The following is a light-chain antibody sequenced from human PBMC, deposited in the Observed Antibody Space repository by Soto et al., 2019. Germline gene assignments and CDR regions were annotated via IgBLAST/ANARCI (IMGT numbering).Light chain of an antibody. V-gene: IGKV1-5*01. CDR2: DAS. Sequence: DIQMTQSPSTLSASVGDRVTITCRAGQRFSTWLAWYQQKPGKAPRLLIYDASSLEGGVPSRFSGRGSGTEFTLTISGLQPDDFATYYCQQYNSSPYTFGQGTKLEIK. CDR3: QQYNSSPYT. CDR1: QRFSTW. J-gene: IGKJ2*01.